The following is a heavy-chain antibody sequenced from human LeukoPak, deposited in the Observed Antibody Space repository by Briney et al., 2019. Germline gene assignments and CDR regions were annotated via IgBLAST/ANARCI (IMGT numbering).Heavy chain of an antibody. CDR2: IIPIFGTA. Sequence: SVKVSCKASGGTFSSYAISWVRQAPGQRLEWMGRIIPIFGTANYAQKFQGRVTITTDESTSTAYMELSSLRSEDTAVYYCARDLSGSGSPWGQGTLLTVSS. CDR3: ARDLSGSGSP. CDR1: GGTFSSYA. J-gene: IGHJ5*02. D-gene: IGHD1-26*01. V-gene: IGHV1-69*05.